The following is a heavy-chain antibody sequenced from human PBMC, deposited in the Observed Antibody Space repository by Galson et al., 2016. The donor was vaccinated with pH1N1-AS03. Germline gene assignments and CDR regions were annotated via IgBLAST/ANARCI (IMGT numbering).Heavy chain of an antibody. CDR1: GDSISSGHW. CDR3: ARYTPRFLSGSENYYRGPFDI. CDR2: IYHSGST. D-gene: IGHD3-10*01. J-gene: IGHJ3*02. Sequence: SETLSLTCGVSGDSISSGHWWSWVRQSPEKGLEWIGEIYHSGSTNINPSLRSRVSMSVDKSNNHFSLTLTSVTAADTAVYYCARYTPRFLSGSENYYRGPFDIWGQGTMVIVSA. V-gene: IGHV4-4*02.